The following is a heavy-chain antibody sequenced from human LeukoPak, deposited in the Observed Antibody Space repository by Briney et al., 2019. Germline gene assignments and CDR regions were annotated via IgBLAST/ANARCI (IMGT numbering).Heavy chain of an antibody. D-gene: IGHD6-19*01. CDR3: AREYSSGWYGGLFY. V-gene: IGHV4-39*07. Sequence: SETLSLTCTVSGGSISSSSYYWGWIRQPPGKGLEWIGSIYYSGSTYYNPSLKSRVTISVDTSKNQFSLKLSSVTAADTAVYYCAREYSSGWYGGLFYWGQGTLVTVSS. CDR2: IYYSGST. CDR1: GGSISSSSYY. J-gene: IGHJ4*02.